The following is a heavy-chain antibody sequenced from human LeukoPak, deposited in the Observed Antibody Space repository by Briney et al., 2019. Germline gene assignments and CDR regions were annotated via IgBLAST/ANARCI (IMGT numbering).Heavy chain of an antibody. J-gene: IGHJ4*02. Sequence: GRSLRLSCAASGFTFNSYAMHWVRQVPGRGLEWVAVVSYDGSNKYYADSVKGRFTISRDNSKNTLYLQMNSLRAEDTAVYYCAKQHGDYQYYFDYRGQGTLVTVSS. CDR3: AKQHGDYQYYFDY. CDR2: VSYDGSNK. V-gene: IGHV3-30*18. D-gene: IGHD4-17*01. CDR1: GFTFNSYA.